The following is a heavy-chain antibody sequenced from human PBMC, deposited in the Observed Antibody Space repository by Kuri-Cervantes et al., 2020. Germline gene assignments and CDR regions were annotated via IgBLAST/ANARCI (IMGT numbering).Heavy chain of an antibody. CDR1: GGSISSYY. V-gene: IGHV4-59*12. Sequence: ESLKISCTVSGGSISSYYWSWIRQPPGKGLEWIGYIYYSGSTNYNPSLKSRVTISVDTSKNQFSLKLSSVTAADTAVYYCASPYCSSTSCYENWFDPWGQGTLVTVSS. J-gene: IGHJ5*02. D-gene: IGHD2-2*01. CDR2: IYYSGST. CDR3: ASPYCSSTSCYENWFDP.